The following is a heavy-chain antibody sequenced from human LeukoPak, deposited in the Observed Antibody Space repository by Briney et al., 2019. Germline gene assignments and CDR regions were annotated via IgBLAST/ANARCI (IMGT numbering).Heavy chain of an antibody. CDR1: GFTFSSYG. CDR3: ARDRITMVRGVIRWFDP. D-gene: IGHD3-10*01. Sequence: GGSLRLSCAASGFTFSSYGMHWVRQAPGKGLEWVAVIWYDGSNKYYADSVKGRFTISRDNSKNTLYLQMNSLRAEDTAVYYCARDRITMVRGVIRWFDPWGQGTLVTVSS. V-gene: IGHV3-33*01. CDR2: IWYDGSNK. J-gene: IGHJ5*02.